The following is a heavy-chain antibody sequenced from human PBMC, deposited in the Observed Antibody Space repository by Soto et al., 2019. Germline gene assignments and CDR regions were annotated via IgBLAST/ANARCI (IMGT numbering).Heavy chain of an antibody. CDR1: GVSISSYY. Sequence: QVQLQESGPGLVKPSETLSLTCTVSGVSISSYYWSWIRQPPGKGLEWIGYAYSSGTINYNPSLKSRVTISLDTSTKQFSLKLSSVTAADTAVYYCARSKLNDCGGDCELDYWGQGTLVTVSS. CDR2: AYSSGTI. CDR3: ARSKLNDCGGDCELDY. D-gene: IGHD2-21*02. V-gene: IGHV4-4*08. J-gene: IGHJ4*02.